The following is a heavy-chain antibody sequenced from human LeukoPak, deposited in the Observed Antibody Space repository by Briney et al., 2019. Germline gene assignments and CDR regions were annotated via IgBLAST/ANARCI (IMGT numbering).Heavy chain of an antibody. V-gene: IGHV4-38-2*02. CDR1: GYSISGGYY. Sequence: PSETLSLTCSVSGYSISGGYYWGWIRQPPGKGLDWIGSIYHNGNTYYNPSLKSRVTISVDTSKNHFSLKLSSVTAADTAVYYCARVLYYDTSGYSSAFDIWGQGTMVTVSS. D-gene: IGHD3-22*01. J-gene: IGHJ3*02. CDR3: ARVLYYDTSGYSSAFDI. CDR2: IYHNGNT.